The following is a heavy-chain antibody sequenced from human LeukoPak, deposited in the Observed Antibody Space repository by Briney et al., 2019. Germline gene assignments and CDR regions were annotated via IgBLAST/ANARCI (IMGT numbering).Heavy chain of an antibody. CDR1: GYTFTNYG. CDR2: ISAFNDNT. J-gene: IGHJ5*02. Sequence: GASVKVSCKASGYTFTNYGVTWVRQAPGQGLEWMGWISAFNDNTDYAQKFQGRVTLTTDKSTSTAYMEMRSLRSDDTAVYYCARDLLTDSVFYASGLPWFDPWGQGTLITVSS. V-gene: IGHV1-18*01. D-gene: IGHD3-10*01. CDR3: ARDLLTDSVFYASGLPWFDP.